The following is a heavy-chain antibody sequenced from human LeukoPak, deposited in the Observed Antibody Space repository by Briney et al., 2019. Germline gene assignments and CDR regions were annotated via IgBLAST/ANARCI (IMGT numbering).Heavy chain of an antibody. CDR2: IYYTEST. CDR3: ARQTIASVTGYMLFDL. V-gene: IGHV4-39*01. CDR1: GGSINSRDYY. J-gene: IGHJ2*01. D-gene: IGHD2-2*02. Sequence: PSETLSLTCAVSGGSINSRDYYWGWIRQPPGKGLEWVGSIYYTESTFHNPSLKSRVIISVDTSKNLFSLKLTSVTAADSAIDYCARQTIASVTGYMLFDLWGRGTLVIVSS.